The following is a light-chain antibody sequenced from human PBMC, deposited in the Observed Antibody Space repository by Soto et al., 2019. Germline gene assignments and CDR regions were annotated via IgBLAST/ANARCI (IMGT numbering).Light chain of an antibody. Sequence: QSVLTQPPSVSAAPGQKVTISCSGSSSNIGGNSVSWYQQLPGTAPKLLIYDDNKRPSGIPDRFSGSKSGDTASLTISGLQAEDEADYYCSSYTSTNLVVFGGGTKVTV. CDR3: SSYTSTNLVV. CDR1: SSNIGGNS. J-gene: IGLJ2*01. CDR2: DDN. V-gene: IGLV1-51*01.